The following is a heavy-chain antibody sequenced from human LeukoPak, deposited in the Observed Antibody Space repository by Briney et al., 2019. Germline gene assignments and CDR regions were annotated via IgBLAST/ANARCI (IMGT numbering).Heavy chain of an antibody. Sequence: PSETLSLTCAVYGGSFSGYYWSWLRQPPGKGLEWRGEINHSGSTNYNPSLRSRVTISVDTSKNQFSLKLSSVTAADTAVYYCAKYCSSTSCYPPGSFDYWGQGTLVTVSS. J-gene: IGHJ4*02. CDR3: AKYCSSTSCYPPGSFDY. CDR2: INHSGST. V-gene: IGHV4-34*01. CDR1: GGSFSGYY. D-gene: IGHD2-2*01.